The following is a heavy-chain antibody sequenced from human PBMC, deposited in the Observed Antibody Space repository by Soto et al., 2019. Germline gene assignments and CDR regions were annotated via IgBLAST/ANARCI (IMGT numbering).Heavy chain of an antibody. J-gene: IGHJ4*02. Sequence: QVQLQQWGAGLLKPSETLSLTCAVYGGSFSGYYWSWIRQPPGKGLEWIGEINHSGSTNYNPSLKGRVTISVDTSKNQFSRKLGSGTAADTAVYYCARLGGGQWLARPFDYWGQGTLVTVSS. V-gene: IGHV4-34*01. CDR2: INHSGST. CDR3: ARLGGGQWLARPFDY. CDR1: GGSFSGYY. D-gene: IGHD6-19*01.